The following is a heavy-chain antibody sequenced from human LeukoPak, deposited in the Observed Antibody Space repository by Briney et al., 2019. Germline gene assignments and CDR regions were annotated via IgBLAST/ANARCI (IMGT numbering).Heavy chain of an antibody. V-gene: IGHV3-30*15. CDR2: ISRDGSSH. D-gene: IGHD2/OR15-2a*01. J-gene: IGHJ6*03. Sequence: PGGSLRLSCAASGFTFSGSPMHWVRQAPGKGLEWVAIISRDGSSHYYADSVKGRFTISRDNYENMVYLQMSSLRAEDTAVYYCATEGNSAGSIFYYYFYMDVWGKGTTVAVSS. CDR1: GFTFSGSP. CDR3: ATEGNSAGSIFYYYFYMDV.